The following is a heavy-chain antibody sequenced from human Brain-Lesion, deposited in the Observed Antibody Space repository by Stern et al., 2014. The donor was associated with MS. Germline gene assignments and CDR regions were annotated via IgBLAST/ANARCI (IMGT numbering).Heavy chain of an antibody. V-gene: IGHV1-2*02. CDR3: ARDQRGITIFGVVTDYYYLGMDV. D-gene: IGHD3-3*01. CDR1: GYIFTGYY. Sequence: QVQLVQSGAEVKKPGASVKVSCKTSGYIFTGYYIHWVRQAPGQGLEWMAWINTNNGGTKYAQKFQGRVTMSRDTSISTAYVELSSLTSDDTAVYYCARDQRGITIFGVVTDYYYLGMDVWGQGTTVTVSS. J-gene: IGHJ6*02. CDR2: INTNNGGT.